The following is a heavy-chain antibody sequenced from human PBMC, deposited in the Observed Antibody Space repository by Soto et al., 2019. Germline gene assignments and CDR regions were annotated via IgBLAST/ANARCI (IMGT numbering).Heavy chain of an antibody. CDR3: ARQGSTTTDYYGMDV. Sequence: SGESLKISCQVSGYTFTNYWVAWVRQMPGKGLEWMGIVFPGDSETRYSPSFQGQVTFSADQSTSTAYLQWSSLKASDTAMYYCARQGSTTTDYYGMDVWGQGTTVTVSS. J-gene: IGHJ6*02. V-gene: IGHV5-51*01. CDR1: GYTFTNYW. CDR2: VFPGDSET. D-gene: IGHD4-17*01.